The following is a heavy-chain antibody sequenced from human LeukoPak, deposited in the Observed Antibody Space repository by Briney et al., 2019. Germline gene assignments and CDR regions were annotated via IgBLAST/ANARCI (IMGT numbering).Heavy chain of an antibody. D-gene: IGHD3-10*01. V-gene: IGHV3-11*04. CDR3: ASQEGNRAVTGDAFDI. Sequence: PGGSLRLSCAASGFTFSDYYMSWIRQAPGKGLEWVSYISSGGSTIYYADSVKGRFTISRDNAKNSLYLQMNSLRAEDTAVYYCASQEGNRAVTGDAFDIWGQGTMVTVSS. J-gene: IGHJ3*02. CDR2: ISSGGSTI. CDR1: GFTFSDYY.